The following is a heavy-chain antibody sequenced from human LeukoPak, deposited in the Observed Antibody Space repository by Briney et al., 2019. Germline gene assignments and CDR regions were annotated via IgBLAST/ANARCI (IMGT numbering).Heavy chain of an antibody. Sequence: GGSLRLSCAVSGFTFSSYSMNWVRQAPGKGLEWVSSISSSSSYIYYADSVKGRFTISRDNAKNSLYLQMNSLRAEDTAVYYCARDLDYYDSSGYLDYWGQGTLVTVSS. CDR1: GFTFSSYS. J-gene: IGHJ4*02. CDR2: ISSSSSYI. CDR3: ARDLDYYDSSGYLDY. D-gene: IGHD3-22*01. V-gene: IGHV3-21*01.